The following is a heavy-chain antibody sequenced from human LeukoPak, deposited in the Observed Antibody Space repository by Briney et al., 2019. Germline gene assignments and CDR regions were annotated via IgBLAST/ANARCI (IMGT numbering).Heavy chain of an antibody. CDR1: GYTFTGYY. D-gene: IGHD2-2*01. Sequence: GASVKVSCKASGYTFTGYYMHWMRQAPGQGLEWMGWINPNSGGTNYAQKFQGRVTMTRDTSISTAYMELSRLRSDDTAVYYCARDLGYCSSTSCCTIDYWGQGTLVTVSS. V-gene: IGHV1-2*02. CDR3: ARDLGYCSSTSCCTIDY. J-gene: IGHJ4*02. CDR2: INPNSGGT.